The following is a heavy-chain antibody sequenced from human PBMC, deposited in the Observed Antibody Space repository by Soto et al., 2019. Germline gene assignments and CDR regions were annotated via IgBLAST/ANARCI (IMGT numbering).Heavy chain of an antibody. CDR1: GGTFSSYA. CDR2: IIPIFGTA. D-gene: IGHD3-16*02. J-gene: IGHJ6*02. CDR3: ARANFSLGVTYYYYYGMDV. Sequence: SVKVSCKASGGTFSSYAISWVRQAPGQGLEWMGGIIPIFGTANYAQKFQGRVTITADESTSTAYMELSSLRSEDTAVYYCARANFSLGVTYYYYYGMDVWGQGTTVTVSS. V-gene: IGHV1-69*13.